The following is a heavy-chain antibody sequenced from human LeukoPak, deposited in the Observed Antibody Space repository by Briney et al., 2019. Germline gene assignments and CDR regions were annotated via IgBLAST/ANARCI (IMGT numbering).Heavy chain of an antibody. Sequence: PSETLSLTCTVSGDSISNYFWSWIRQPPGKGLEWIGYIYYSGSTYYNPSLKSRVTISIDTSKNQFSLKLSSVTAADTAVYYCARDGRFPPEVLPRYFDSWGQGTLVTVSS. CDR3: ARDGRFPPEVLPRYFDS. D-gene: IGHD1-14*01. CDR2: IYYSGST. CDR1: GDSISNYF. V-gene: IGHV4-59*12. J-gene: IGHJ4*02.